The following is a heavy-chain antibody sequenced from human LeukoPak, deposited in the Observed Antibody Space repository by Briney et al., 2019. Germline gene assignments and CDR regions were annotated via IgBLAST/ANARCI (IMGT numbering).Heavy chain of an antibody. CDR3: ASSPRLTTSWFLFDS. V-gene: IGHV4-59*08. CDR1: GDSFSKYY. Sequence: SETLSLTCSVSGDSFSKYYWTWIRQPPGKGLEWIGYVYYSGSTNYNPSLKTRLHLSVDTSKNRFSLKLSSVTAADTAVYYCASSPRLTTSWFLFDSWGHGTLVTVSS. D-gene: IGHD2-2*01. CDR2: VYYSGST. J-gene: IGHJ5*01.